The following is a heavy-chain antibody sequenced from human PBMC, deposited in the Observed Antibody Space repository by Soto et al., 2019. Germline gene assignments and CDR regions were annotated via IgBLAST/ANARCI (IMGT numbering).Heavy chain of an antibody. CDR2: IIPIFGTA. D-gene: IGHD2-15*01. V-gene: IGHV1-69*13. J-gene: IGHJ6*02. Sequence: SVKVSCKASGGTFSSYAISWVRQAPGQGLEWMGGIIPIFGTANYAQKFQGRVTITADESTSTAYMELSSLRSEDTAVYYCASFKLGYCSGGSCHTGYYYGMDVWGQGTTVTVSS. CDR3: ASFKLGYCSGGSCHTGYYYGMDV. CDR1: GGTFSSYA.